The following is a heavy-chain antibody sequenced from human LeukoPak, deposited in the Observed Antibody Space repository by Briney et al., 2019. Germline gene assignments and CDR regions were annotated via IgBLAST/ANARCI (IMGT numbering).Heavy chain of an antibody. J-gene: IGHJ4*02. D-gene: IGHD3-10*01. Sequence: PSETLSLTCAVSGGSISSGGYSWSWIRQPPGKGLEWIGYIYHSGSTYYNPSLKSRVTISVDRSKNQFSLKLSSVTAADTAVYYCARGYGSGTANFDYWGQGTLVTVSS. V-gene: IGHV4-30-2*01. CDR3: ARGYGSGTANFDY. CDR1: GGSISSGGYS. CDR2: IYHSGST.